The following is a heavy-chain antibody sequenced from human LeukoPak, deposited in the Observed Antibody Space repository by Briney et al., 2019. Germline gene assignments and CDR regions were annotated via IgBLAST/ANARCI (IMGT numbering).Heavy chain of an antibody. J-gene: IGHJ4*02. V-gene: IGHV4-38-2*02. CDR2: INHSGST. CDR1: GYSISSGYY. D-gene: IGHD3-10*01. CDR3: ARSMVRGVIDY. Sequence: SETLSLTCTVSGYSISSGYYWSWIRQPPGKGLEWIGEINHSGSTNYNPSLKSRVTISVDTSKNQFSLKLSSVTAADTAVYYCARSMVRGVIDYWGQGTLVTVSS.